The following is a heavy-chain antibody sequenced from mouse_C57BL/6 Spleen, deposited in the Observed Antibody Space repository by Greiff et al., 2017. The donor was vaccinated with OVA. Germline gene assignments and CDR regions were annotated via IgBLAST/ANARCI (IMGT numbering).Heavy chain of an antibody. V-gene: IGHV5-6*01. CDR2: ISSGGSYT. Sequence: EVQRVESGGDLVKPGGSLKLSCAASGFTFSSYGMSWVRQTPDKRLAWVATISSGGSYTYYPDSVKGRFPISRDNAKNTLYLQMSSLKSEDTAMYYCARQITTVVTSDYAMDYWGQGTSVTVSS. J-gene: IGHJ4*01. CDR1: GFTFSSYG. CDR3: ARQITTVVTSDYAMDY. D-gene: IGHD1-1*01.